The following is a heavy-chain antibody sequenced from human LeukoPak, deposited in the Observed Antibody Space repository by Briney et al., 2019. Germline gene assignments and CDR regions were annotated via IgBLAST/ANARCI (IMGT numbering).Heavy chain of an antibody. CDR1: GYTFTSYD. CDR2: MNPNSGNT. V-gene: IGHV1-8*01. CDR3: ARRFRIAAAGTVGY. J-gene: IGHJ4*02. D-gene: IGHD6-13*01. Sequence: ASVKVSCKASGYTFTSYDINWVRQATGQGLEWMGWMNPNSGNTGYAQKFQGRVTMTRNTSIRTAYMELSSLRSEDTAVYYCARRFRIAAAGTVGYWGQGTLVTVSS.